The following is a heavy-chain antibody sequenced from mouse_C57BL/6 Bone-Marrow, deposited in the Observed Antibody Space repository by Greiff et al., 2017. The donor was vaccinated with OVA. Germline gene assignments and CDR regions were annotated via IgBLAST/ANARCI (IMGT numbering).Heavy chain of an antibody. CDR2: ISSGSSTI. V-gene: IGHV5-17*01. J-gene: IGHJ2*01. Sequence: DVQLVESGGGLVKPGGSLKLSCAASGFTFSDYGMHWVRQAPEKGLEWVAYISSGSSTIYYADTVKGRFTISRDNAKITLFLQMTSLRSEDTAMCYCARQEFDYWGQGTTLTVSS. CDR3: ARQEFDY. CDR1: GFTFSDYG.